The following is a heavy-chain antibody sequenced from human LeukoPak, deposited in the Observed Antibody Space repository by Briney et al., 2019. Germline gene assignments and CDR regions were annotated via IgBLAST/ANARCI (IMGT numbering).Heavy chain of an antibody. V-gene: IGHV3-23*01. J-gene: IGHJ4*02. CDR2: ISGSGGST. CDR3: ARVAAGYSVNYFDY. Sequence: GGSLRLSCAASRFTFSNYAMSWVRQAPGKGLEWVSTISGSGGSTYYADSVKGRFTISRDNSKNTLHLQMNSLRAEDTAVYYCARVAAGYSVNYFDYWGQGTLVTVSS. D-gene: IGHD4-23*01. CDR1: RFTFSNYA.